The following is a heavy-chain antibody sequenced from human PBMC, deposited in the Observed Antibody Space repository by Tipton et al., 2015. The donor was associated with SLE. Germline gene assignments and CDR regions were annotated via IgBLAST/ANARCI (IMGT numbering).Heavy chain of an antibody. CDR1: GTSFSGFFSNNY. D-gene: IGHD5-24*01. CDR2: VSSSGTT. CDR3: ASGDGHNFGDGDYFDY. V-gene: IGHV4-4*08. J-gene: IGHJ4*02. Sequence: GLVKPSETLSLTCPISGTSFSGFFSNNYWSWIRQSPGKGLDWIGYVSSSGTTKYNPSLKSRVTISVDMSKKQLSLKLTSMTAADTAVYYCASGDGHNFGDGDYFDYWGRGTLVTVSS.